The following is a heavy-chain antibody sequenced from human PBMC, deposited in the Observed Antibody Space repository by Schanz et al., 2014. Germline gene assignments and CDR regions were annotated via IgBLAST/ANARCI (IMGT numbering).Heavy chain of an antibody. Sequence: QVQLVQSGAEVKKPGASVKVSCKTSGYSFSDYFIHWVRQAPGQGLEWMGWLNPDSGETLYAQRFQDGVTLTRDTSIRTAYMDLRSLLSDDAAVSFCARGGVLVLPPGTVKKGNDYWGQGTLVTVSS. D-gene: IGHD3-10*01. CDR2: LNPDSGET. CDR3: ARGGVLVLPPGTVKKGNDY. J-gene: IGHJ4*02. V-gene: IGHV1-2*02. CDR1: GYSFSDYF.